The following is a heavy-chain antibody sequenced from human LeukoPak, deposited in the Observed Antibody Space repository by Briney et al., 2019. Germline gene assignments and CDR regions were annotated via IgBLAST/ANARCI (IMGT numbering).Heavy chain of an antibody. Sequence: GEIYHSGSTNYNPSLKSRVTISVDKSENQFSLKLTSVTAADTAVYYCARVKTAILPYYSDYWGQGTLATVSS. J-gene: IGHJ4*02. D-gene: IGHD5-18*01. CDR2: IYHSGST. CDR3: ARVKTAILPYYSDY. V-gene: IGHV4-4*02.